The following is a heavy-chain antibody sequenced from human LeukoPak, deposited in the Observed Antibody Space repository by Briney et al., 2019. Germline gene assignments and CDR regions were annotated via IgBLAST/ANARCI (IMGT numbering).Heavy chain of an antibody. V-gene: IGHV1-46*01. Sequence: ASVTVSCKASGYTFTSYYIHWVRQAPGEGLEWMGIINPSGGSTSYAQKFQGRVTMTRDMSTSTVYMELSSLRSEDTAVYYCARVRQRSELLDAFDIWGQGTMVTVSS. J-gene: IGHJ3*02. CDR3: ARVRQRSELLDAFDI. D-gene: IGHD1-26*01. CDR2: INPSGGST. CDR1: GYTFTSYY.